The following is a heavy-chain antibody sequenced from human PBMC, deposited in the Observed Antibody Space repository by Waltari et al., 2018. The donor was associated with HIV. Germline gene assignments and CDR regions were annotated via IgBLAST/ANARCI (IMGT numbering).Heavy chain of an antibody. Sequence: EVQLVESGGNLTRPGGSLRLSCVGSGFIVSDNYMILVRQAPGKGPEGVSVLYSNGNTLYGGSVKGRFTIFRDNSKNTRYLQMNTLRVDDTAVYYCARMQRFYGSEQSRYFYFGMDVWGQGTTVTVSS. V-gene: IGHV3-53*01. D-gene: IGHD3-16*02. CDR2: LYSNGNT. J-gene: IGHJ6*02. CDR1: GFIVSDNY. CDR3: ARMQRFYGSEQSRYFYFGMDV.